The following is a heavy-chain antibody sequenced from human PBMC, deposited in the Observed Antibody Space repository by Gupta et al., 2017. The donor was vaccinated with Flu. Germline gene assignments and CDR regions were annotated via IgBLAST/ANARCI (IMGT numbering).Heavy chain of an antibody. J-gene: IGHJ4*02. CDR3: ARALGGGSYFDY. CDR1: GFTFSSYW. Sequence: EVQLVESGGGLVQPGGSLRLSCAASGFTFSSYWMSWVRQAPGKGLEWVANIKQEGSEEYYVDSVKDRVTISRDNAKNSLYLQRNSLRAEDTAGYYGARALGGGSYFDYWGQGTRGTVSA. CDR2: IKQEGSEE. V-gene: IGHV3-7*04. D-gene: IGHD1-26*01.